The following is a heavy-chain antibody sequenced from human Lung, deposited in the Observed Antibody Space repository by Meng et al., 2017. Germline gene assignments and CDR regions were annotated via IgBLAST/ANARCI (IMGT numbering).Heavy chain of an antibody. CDR2: IGHSGFT. CDR3: VRSSAWVRTGFDP. V-gene: IGHV4-39*01. D-gene: IGHD6-19*01. CDR1: AGSISNSVYY. J-gene: IGHJ5*02. Sequence: WGAGLVEPLEALALTSSVSAGSISNSVYYWGWIRQPPGKGLEWIGGIGHSGFTYYTPSLKSRVAVSLDTSKSQFSLMLTSVTAADTAVYYCVRSSAWVRTGFDPWGQGTLVTVSS.